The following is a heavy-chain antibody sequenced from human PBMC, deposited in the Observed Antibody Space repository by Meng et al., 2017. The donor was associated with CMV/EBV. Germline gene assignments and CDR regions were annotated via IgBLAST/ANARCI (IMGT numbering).Heavy chain of an antibody. Sequence: GGSLRLSCAASGFTFSSYAMHWVRQAPGKGLEWVAVISYDGSNKYYADSVKGRFTISRDNAENSLFLEMSSLRVEDTAVYFCARDPSPDNVVEPADNAFNIWGQGTMVTVSS. V-gene: IGHV3-30-3*01. D-gene: IGHD1-14*01. CDR2: ISYDGSNK. CDR1: GFTFSSYA. J-gene: IGHJ3*02. CDR3: ARDPSPDNVVEPADNAFNI.